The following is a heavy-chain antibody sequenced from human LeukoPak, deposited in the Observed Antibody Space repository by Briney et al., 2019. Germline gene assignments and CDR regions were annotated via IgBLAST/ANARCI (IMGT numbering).Heavy chain of an antibody. Sequence: GGSLRLSCAASGFTFSSYAMSWVRQAPGKGLEWVSAISGSGGSTYYADSVKGRFTISRDNSKNTLYLQMNSLRAEDTAVYYCAKDKRIYYDSSGYFANWFDPWGQGTLVTVSS. D-gene: IGHD3-22*01. CDR2: ISGSGGST. V-gene: IGHV3-23*01. CDR1: GFTFSSYA. J-gene: IGHJ5*02. CDR3: AKDKRIYYDSSGYFANWFDP.